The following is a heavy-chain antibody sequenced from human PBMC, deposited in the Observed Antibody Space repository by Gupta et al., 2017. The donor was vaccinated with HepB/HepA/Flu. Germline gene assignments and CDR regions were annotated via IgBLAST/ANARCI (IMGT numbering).Heavy chain of an antibody. CDR3: ARSTLGYCTNGVCYTGYYFDY. V-gene: IGHV4-4*02. D-gene: IGHD2-8*01. CDR1: GGSISSSNW. CDR2: IYHSGGT. Sequence: QVQLQESGPGLVKPSGTLSLTCAVSGGSISSSNWWSWVRQPPGKGLEWIGEIYHSGGTNYNPSLKSRVTISVDKSKNQFSLKLSSVTAADTAVYYCARSTLGYCTNGVCYTGYYFDYWGQGTLVTVSS. J-gene: IGHJ4*02.